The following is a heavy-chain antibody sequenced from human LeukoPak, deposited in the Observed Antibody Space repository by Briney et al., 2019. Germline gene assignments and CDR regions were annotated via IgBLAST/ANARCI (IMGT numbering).Heavy chain of an antibody. CDR2: IYYSGST. V-gene: IGHV4-59*08. D-gene: IGHD5-18*01. Sequence: SETLSLTCTVSGGSISSYYWSWIRQPPGKGLEWIGYIYYSGSTNYNPSLKSRVTISVDTSKNQFSLKLSSVTAADTAVYYCARVASDTAAPYYYYMDVWGKGTTVTVSS. CDR3: ARVASDTAAPYYYYMDV. J-gene: IGHJ6*03. CDR1: GGSISSYY.